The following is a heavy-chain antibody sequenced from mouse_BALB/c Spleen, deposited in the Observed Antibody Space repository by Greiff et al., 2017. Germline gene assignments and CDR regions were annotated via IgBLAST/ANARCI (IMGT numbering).Heavy chain of an antibody. CDR2: IYPGNSDT. CDR1: GYTFTSYW. V-gene: IGHV1-5*01. J-gene: IGHJ4*01. D-gene: IGHD2-3*01. CDR3: TRFPLYDYYAMDY. Sequence: EVQLQQSGTVLARPGASVKMSCKASGYTFTSYWMHWVKQRPGQGLEWIGAIYPGNSDTSYNQKFKGKAKLTAVTSTSTAYMELSSLTNEDSAVYYCTRFPLYDYYAMDYWGQGTSVTVSS.